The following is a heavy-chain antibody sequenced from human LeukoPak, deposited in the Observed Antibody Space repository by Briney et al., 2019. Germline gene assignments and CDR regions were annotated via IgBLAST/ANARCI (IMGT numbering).Heavy chain of an antibody. Sequence: PSETLSLTCTVSGASISSYYWSWIRQPPGKKLEWIGYIYYSGSTNYNPSLKSRVTISVDTSKNQFSLNLSSVTAADTAIYYCARGYGDYYFDYWGQGTLVTVSS. CDR2: IYYSGST. CDR1: GASISSYY. D-gene: IGHD2-21*02. V-gene: IGHV4-59*08. J-gene: IGHJ4*02. CDR3: ARGYGDYYFDY.